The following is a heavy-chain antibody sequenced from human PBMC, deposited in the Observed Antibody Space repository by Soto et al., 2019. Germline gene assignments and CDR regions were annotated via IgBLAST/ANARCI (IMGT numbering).Heavy chain of an antibody. Sequence: ETLSLTCAVSGGSIDSSAYYWGWIRQPPGKGLEWIGSIKYGGSSYYNPSLKSRVTISVDTSKNHFSLKLSSVTAADTAVYYCVRRDCGGDCYSWYYWGQGTLVTVSS. V-gene: IGHV4-39*02. CDR2: IKYGGSS. CDR3: VRRDCGGDCYSWYY. D-gene: IGHD2-21*02. CDR1: GGSIDSSAYY. J-gene: IGHJ4*02.